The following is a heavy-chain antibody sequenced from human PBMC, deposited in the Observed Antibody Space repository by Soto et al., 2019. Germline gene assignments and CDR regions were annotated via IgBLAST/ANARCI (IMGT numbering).Heavy chain of an antibody. CDR2: ISAYNVNT. D-gene: IGHD1-1*01. V-gene: IGHV1-18*01. CDR3: ARSGPTSGTTKYFQH. J-gene: IGHJ1*01. Sequence: QVQLVQSGAEVKKPGASVKVSCKASGYTFTSYGISWVRQAPGQGLEWMGWISAYNVNTNHAQKLQGRVTMTTDTSTSTAYMELRSLRTDDTAVYYCARSGPTSGTTKYFQHWGQGTLVTVSS. CDR1: GYTFTSYG.